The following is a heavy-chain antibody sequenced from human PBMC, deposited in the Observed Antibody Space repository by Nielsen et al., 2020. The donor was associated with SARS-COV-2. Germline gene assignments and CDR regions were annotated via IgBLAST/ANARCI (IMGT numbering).Heavy chain of an antibody. D-gene: IGHD3-9*01. J-gene: IGHJ4*02. CDR1: GFTFSSYA. CDR2: ISSNGGST. CDR3: VKGMIGYYDILTGYYTPFDY. Sequence: GESLKISCSASGFTFSSYAMHWVRQAPGKGLECVSAISSNGGSTYYADSVKGRFTISRDNSKNTLYLQMSSLRAEDTAVYYCVKGMIGYYDILTGYYTPFDYWGQGTLVTVSS. V-gene: IGHV3-64D*09.